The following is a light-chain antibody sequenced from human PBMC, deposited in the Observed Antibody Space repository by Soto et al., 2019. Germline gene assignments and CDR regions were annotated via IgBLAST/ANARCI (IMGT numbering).Light chain of an antibody. V-gene: IGKV3-20*01. CDR3: QQYGSSPYT. Sequence: EIVLTQSPGTLSLSPGERATLSCRASQSVSSSYLAWYQQKPGQAPRLLMYGASSRATGIPDRFSGGGSATDFTLTISRLEPEDFPVYYCQQYGSSPYTFGQGTKLEIK. J-gene: IGKJ2*01. CDR1: QSVSSSY. CDR2: GAS.